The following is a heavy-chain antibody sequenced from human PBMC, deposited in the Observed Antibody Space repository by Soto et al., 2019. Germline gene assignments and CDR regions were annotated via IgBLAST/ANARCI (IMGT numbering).Heavy chain of an antibody. CDR1: GFTFSSYA. CDR2: ISYDGSNK. J-gene: IGHJ4*02. Sequence: GGSLRLSCAASGFTFSSYAMHWVRQAPGKGLEWVAVISYDGSNKYYADSVKGRFTISRDNSKNTLYLQMNSLRAEDTAVYYCARDIVLIREYSSSDGETVYWGQGTLVTVSS. CDR3: ARDIVLIREYSSSDGETVY. V-gene: IGHV3-30-3*01. D-gene: IGHD6-13*01.